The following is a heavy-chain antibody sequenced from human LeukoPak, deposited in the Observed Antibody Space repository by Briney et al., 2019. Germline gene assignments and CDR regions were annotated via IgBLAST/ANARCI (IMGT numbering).Heavy chain of an antibody. V-gene: IGHV3-30*02. J-gene: IGHJ4*02. CDR2: IRYDRSNK. CDR3: AAYSGDYGGNLYFFDY. D-gene: IGHD4-23*01. Sequence: PGGSLRLSCAASGFTFSSYGMHWVRQAPGKGLEWVAFIRYDRSNKYYADSVKGRFTISRDNSKNMLYLQMDSLGAEDTAIYYCAAYSGDYGGNLYFFDYWGQGTLVTVSS. CDR1: GFTFSSYG.